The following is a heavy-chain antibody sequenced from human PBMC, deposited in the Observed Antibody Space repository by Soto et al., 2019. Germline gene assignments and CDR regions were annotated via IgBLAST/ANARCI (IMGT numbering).Heavy chain of an antibody. D-gene: IGHD3-22*01. CDR3: LRDQEYYYDSSGYPDAFDI. V-gene: IGHV3-33*08. CDR2: IWYDGSNK. J-gene: IGHJ3*02. CDR1: GFTFSSSG. Sequence: GGSLRLSCAASGFTFSSSGMHWVRQAPGKGLEWVAVIWYDGSNKYYADSVKGRFTISRDNSKNTLYLQMNSLRAEDTAVYYCLRDQEYYYDSSGYPDAFDIWGQGTMVTVSS.